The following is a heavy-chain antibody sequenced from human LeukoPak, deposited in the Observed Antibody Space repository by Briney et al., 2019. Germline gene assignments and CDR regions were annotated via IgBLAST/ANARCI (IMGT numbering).Heavy chain of an antibody. D-gene: IGHD4-17*01. Sequence: PSGTLSLTCTVSGYSISSGYYWGWIRQPPGKGLEWIGSIYHSGSTYYNPSLKSRVTISVDTSKNQFSLKLSSVTAADTAVYYCARALTVTRDYWGQGTLVTVSS. CDR3: ARALTVTRDY. J-gene: IGHJ4*02. CDR1: GYSISSGYY. CDR2: IYHSGST. V-gene: IGHV4-38-2*02.